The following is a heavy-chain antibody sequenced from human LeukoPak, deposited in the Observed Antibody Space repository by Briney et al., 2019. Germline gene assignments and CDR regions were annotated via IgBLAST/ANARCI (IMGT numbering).Heavy chain of an antibody. CDR3: ARDTEVIAILGSQGFDP. D-gene: IGHD2-21*01. J-gene: IGHJ5*02. V-gene: IGHV1-2*02. CDR1: GYTFTGYY. CDR2: INPNSGGT. Sequence: GASVKVSCKASGYTFTGYYMHWVRQAPGQGLEWMGWINPNSGGTNYAQKFQGRVTMTRDTSISTAYMELSRLRSDDTAVYYCARDTEVIAILGSQGFDPWGQGPRSPSPQ.